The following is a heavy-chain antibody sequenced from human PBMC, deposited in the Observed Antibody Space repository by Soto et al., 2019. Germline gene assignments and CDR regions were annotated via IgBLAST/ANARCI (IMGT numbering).Heavy chain of an antibody. D-gene: IGHD3-10*01. Sequence: SETLSLTCTVSGGSISSGGYYWSWIRQHPGKGLEWIGYIYYSGSTYYNPSLKSRVTISVDTSKNQFSLKLSSVTAADTAAYYCARPGYGSGKRDAFDIWGQGTMVTVS. J-gene: IGHJ3*02. CDR1: GGSISSGGYY. V-gene: IGHV4-31*03. CDR2: IYYSGST. CDR3: ARPGYGSGKRDAFDI.